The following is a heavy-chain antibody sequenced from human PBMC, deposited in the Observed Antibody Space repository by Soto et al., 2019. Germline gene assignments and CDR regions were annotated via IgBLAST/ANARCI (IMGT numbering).Heavy chain of an antibody. V-gene: IGHV4-39*07. Sequence: SETMSLTCTVSGGSSSSSSYYWGWIRQPPGKGLEWIGEIYYGGSTYYNPSLKSRVTISVDTSKNQFSLKLSSVTAVDTAVYYCARVMGYCSSISCYRTYYYMDVWGKGTTVTVSS. CDR3: ARVMGYCSSISCYRTYYYMDV. CDR1: GGSSSSSSYY. CDR2: IYYGGST. D-gene: IGHD2-2*01. J-gene: IGHJ6*03.